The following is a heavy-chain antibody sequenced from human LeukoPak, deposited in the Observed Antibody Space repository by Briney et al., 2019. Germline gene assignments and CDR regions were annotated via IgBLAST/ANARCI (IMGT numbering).Heavy chain of an antibody. CDR3: VKMEGGRDY. CDR1: GITFSSYA. V-gene: IGHV3-23*01. Sequence: GGSLRLSCAVSGITFSSYAMSWVRQAPGKGLEWVSAISGSGGSTYYADSVKGRFTISRDNSKNTLYLQMNHLRAEDTAVYYCVKMEGGRDYWGQGALVTVSS. D-gene: IGHD1-1*01. J-gene: IGHJ4*02. CDR2: ISGSGGST.